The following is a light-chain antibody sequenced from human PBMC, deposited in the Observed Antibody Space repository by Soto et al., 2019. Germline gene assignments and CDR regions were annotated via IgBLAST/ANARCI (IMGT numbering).Light chain of an antibody. Sequence: EIVMTQSPATLSVSPGQRATLSCRASHSVSSILAWYQQRPGQTPSLLIYGASTRATGIPDRFSGSGSGTHFTLTISRLEPGDFAVYYCQHFGGTTFTFGQGTRLEIK. V-gene: IGKV3-20*01. J-gene: IGKJ5*01. CDR2: GAS. CDR3: QHFGGTTFT. CDR1: HSVSSI.